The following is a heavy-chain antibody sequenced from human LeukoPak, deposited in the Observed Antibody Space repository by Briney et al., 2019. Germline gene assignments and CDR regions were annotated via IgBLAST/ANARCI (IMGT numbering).Heavy chain of an antibody. CDR3: ARDSIQQQLVLEDRGYPYYFEH. Sequence: RGSLRLSCAPSRFSFSSYSMNWVRQAPGKGLEWVSSISSSGNYIYYADSVKGRFTISRDNAKNSLYLQMNSLRAEDTAVYYCARDSIQQQLVLEDRGYPYYFEHWGQGTLVTVSS. V-gene: IGHV3-21*01. J-gene: IGHJ4*02. CDR2: ISSSGNYI. CDR1: RFSFSSYS. D-gene: IGHD6-13*01.